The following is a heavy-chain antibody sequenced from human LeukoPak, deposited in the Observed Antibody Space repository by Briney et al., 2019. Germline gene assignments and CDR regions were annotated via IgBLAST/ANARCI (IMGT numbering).Heavy chain of an antibody. J-gene: IGHJ4*02. CDR2: FDPEDAEV. Sequence: ASVKVSCKVSGNTLTDLSIHWVRQAPEKGLDWMGGFDPEDAEVTYAEKFQDRVTMTEDPSTDTAYLELSSLRSEDTAVYYCAAEGQWSLVHYFNSWGQGTLVTVSS. V-gene: IGHV1-24*01. CDR1: GNTLTDLS. CDR3: AAEGQWSLVHYFNS. D-gene: IGHD2-15*01.